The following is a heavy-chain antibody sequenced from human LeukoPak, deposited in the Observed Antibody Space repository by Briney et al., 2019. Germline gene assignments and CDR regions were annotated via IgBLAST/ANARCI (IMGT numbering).Heavy chain of an antibody. CDR2: MNPNSGNT. J-gene: IGHJ3*02. CDR3: ARAMIGGRGRRNAFDI. D-gene: IGHD3-10*01. CDR1: GYTFTSYD. V-gene: IGHV1-8*01. Sequence: GASVKVSCKASGYTFTSYDINWVRQATGQGLEWMGWMNPNSGNTGYAQKFQGRVTMTRNTSISTAYMELSSLRSEDTAVYYCARAMIGGRGRRNAFDIWGQGTMVTVSS.